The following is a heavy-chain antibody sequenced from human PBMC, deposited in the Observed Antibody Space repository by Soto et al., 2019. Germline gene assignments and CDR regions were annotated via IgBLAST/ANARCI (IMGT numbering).Heavy chain of an antibody. Sequence: ASVKVSCKASGYTFTGHYIHWVRQAPEQGPEWMGEIGPESGATRYAQKFQGRVTMTRDTSITTVYMELKNLSPDDTAGYYCGRGRSGQIVVFYWGQGTPVTVPS. CDR1: GYTFTGHY. D-gene: IGHD1-26*01. V-gene: IGHV1-2*02. CDR2: IGPESGAT. CDR3: GRGRSGQIVVFY. J-gene: IGHJ4*02.